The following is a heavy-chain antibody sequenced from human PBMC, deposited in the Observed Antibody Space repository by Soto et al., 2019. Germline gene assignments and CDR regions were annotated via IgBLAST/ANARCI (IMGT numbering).Heavy chain of an antibody. CDR1: GYTFTSYG. J-gene: IGHJ4*01. D-gene: IGHD6-6*01. CDR3: ARDIAARAPHFDH. CDR2: ISAYNGNT. V-gene: IGHV1-18*01. Sequence: SVTVACKASGYTFTSYGISWVRQAPGQGLEWMGWISAYNGNTNYAPTLQGRVTMPTDPSTSTAYMELRSLISDDTAVYYCARDIAARAPHFDHRG.